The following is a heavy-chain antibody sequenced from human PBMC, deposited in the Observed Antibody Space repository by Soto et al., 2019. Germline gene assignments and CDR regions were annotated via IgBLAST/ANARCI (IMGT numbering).Heavy chain of an antibody. J-gene: IGHJ5*02. CDR1: GYTFTRYY. CDR2: INPSDQNT. V-gene: IGHV1-46*01. D-gene: IGHD2-8*02. Sequence: QVQLVQSGAEVKKPGALMRVSCKASGYTFTRYYMHWVRQAPGQGLEWMGKINPSDQNTSYAQKFQGRLTMTSDTSTSTLYMEMSSLRSEDTAMYYCARGGEAPPGTESRLFDLWRQGTLVTVSS. CDR3: ARGGEAPPGTESRLFDL.